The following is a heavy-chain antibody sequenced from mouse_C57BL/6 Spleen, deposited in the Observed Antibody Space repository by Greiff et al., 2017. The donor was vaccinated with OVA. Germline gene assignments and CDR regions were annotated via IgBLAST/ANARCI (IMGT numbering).Heavy chain of an antibody. Sequence: EVQLQQSGPVLVKPGASVKMSCKASGYTFTDYYMNWVKQSHGKSLEWIGVINPYNGGTSYNQKFKGKATLTVDKSSSTAYMELNSLTSEDSAVYYCARHDYDDYYYAMDYWGQGTSVTVSS. D-gene: IGHD2-4*01. V-gene: IGHV1-19*01. J-gene: IGHJ4*01. CDR2: INPYNGGT. CDR3: ARHDYDDYYYAMDY. CDR1: GYTFTDYY.